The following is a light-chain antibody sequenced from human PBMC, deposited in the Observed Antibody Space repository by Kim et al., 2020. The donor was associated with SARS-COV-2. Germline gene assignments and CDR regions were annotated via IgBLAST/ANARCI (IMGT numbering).Light chain of an antibody. CDR3: QEASNCPVM. V-gene: IGKV1D-12*01. CDR1: QDNSGW. J-gene: IGKJ5*01. Sequence: AAVGDRDTITWGEGQDNSGWVAWDQETPGKAPKLLIYGESTLRSGVPSRFSGRGSGTEFTLTISNLQPGEFATYYCQEASNCPVMFGQGTRLEIK. CDR2: GES.